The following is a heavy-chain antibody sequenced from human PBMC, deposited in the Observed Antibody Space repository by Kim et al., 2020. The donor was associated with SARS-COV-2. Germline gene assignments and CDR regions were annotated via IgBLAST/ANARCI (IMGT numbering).Heavy chain of an antibody. J-gene: IGHJ6*02. CDR2: ISAYNGNT. Sequence: ASVKVSCKASGYTFTSYGISWVRQAPGQGLEWMGWISAYNGNTNYAQKLQGRVTMTTDTSTSTAYMELRSLRSDDTAVYYCARVGQYCSSTSCYALYYYGMDVWGQGTTVTVSS. D-gene: IGHD2-2*01. CDR1: GYTFTSYG. CDR3: ARVGQYCSSTSCYALYYYGMDV. V-gene: IGHV1-18*04.